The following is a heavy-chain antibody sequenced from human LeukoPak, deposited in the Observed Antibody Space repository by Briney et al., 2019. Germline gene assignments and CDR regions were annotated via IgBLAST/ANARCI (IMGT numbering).Heavy chain of an antibody. CDR2: IYTSGIT. J-gene: IGHJ4*02. V-gene: IGHV4-4*07. CDR1: GVSISAYY. CDR3: ARKDGDF. Sequence: PSETLSLTCTVSGVSISAYYWTWIRQPAGKGLEWIGRIYTSGITNYNPSPESRLTMSLDTSKNQISLRLSSVTAADTAVYYCARKDGDFWGQGTLVTVSS.